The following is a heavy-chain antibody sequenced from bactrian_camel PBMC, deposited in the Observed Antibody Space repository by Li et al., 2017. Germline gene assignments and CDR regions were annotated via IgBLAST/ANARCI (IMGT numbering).Heavy chain of an antibody. CDR3: AIVTFCHGSSCCRLSDLNKFNY. Sequence: HVQLVESGGGSVQVGGSLRLSCEASGDSFSANCMGWFRQAPGKEREGVAAIHTRGSSTYYGDAVKGRFTISQEKSNNTVYLTMNNAKPEDTAMYYCAIVTFCHGSSCCRLSDLNKFNYWARGTQVTVS. V-gene: IGHV3S1*01. D-gene: IGHD2*01. CDR1: GDSFSANC. J-gene: IGHJ4*01. CDR2: IHTRGSST.